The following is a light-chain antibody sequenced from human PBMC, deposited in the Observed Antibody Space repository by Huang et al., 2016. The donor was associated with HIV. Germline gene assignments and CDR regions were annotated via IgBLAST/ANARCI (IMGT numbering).Light chain of an antibody. CDR3: QQTYSIPRT. CDR1: QSISSN. CDR2: SAS. J-gene: IGKJ1*01. V-gene: IGKV3-15*01. Sequence: EIVMTQSPATLSVSPGERATLSCRASQSISSNLAWYQQKPGQAPRLLIYSASSLQSGVPSRFSGSGSGTDFTLSISSLHFEDFATYCCQQTYSIPRTFGQGTKMEIK.